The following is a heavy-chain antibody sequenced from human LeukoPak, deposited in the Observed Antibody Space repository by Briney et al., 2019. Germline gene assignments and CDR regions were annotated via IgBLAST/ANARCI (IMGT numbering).Heavy chain of an antibody. CDR1: GYSINSAYY. D-gene: IGHD6-13*01. CDR2: MYHSGST. V-gene: IGHV4-38-2*02. CDR3: ATPSIAAAGF. Sequence: SETLSLTCTVSGYSINSAYYWGWIRQPPGKGLEWIGSMYHSGSTYYNPSLQSRVTISVDTSKNQFSLKLSSVTAADTAVYYCATPSIAAAGFWGQGTLVTVSS. J-gene: IGHJ4*02.